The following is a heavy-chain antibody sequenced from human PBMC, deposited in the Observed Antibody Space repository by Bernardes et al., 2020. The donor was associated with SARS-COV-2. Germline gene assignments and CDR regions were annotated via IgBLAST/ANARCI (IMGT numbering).Heavy chain of an antibody. D-gene: IGHD3-3*01. J-gene: IGHJ4*02. V-gene: IGHV2-5*01. Sequence: SGPTLVKPTQTLTLTCTFSGFSLSTSGVGVGWIRQPPGKALEWLALIYWNDDKRYSPSLKSRLTITKDTSKNQVVLTMTNMDPVDTATYYCAHRQDIYFWSGYFHWDYWGQGTLVTVSS. CDR3: AHRQDIYFWSGYFHWDY. CDR1: GFSLSTSGVG. CDR2: IYWNDDK.